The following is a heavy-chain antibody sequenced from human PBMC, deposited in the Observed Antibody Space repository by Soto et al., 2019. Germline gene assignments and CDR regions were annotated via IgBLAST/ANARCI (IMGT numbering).Heavy chain of an antibody. CDR3: AKDMKWGGMTTIHYFDS. Sequence: GGSLRLSCAASGFTFSNYAMSWVRQAPGKGLEWVSGVSANGDNVDYADSVKGRFTVSRDNAKNSLFLQMNSLRPEDTALYYCAKDMKWGGMTTIHYFDSWGQGTQVTVPQ. J-gene: IGHJ4*02. V-gene: IGHV3-9*01. CDR2: VSANGDNV. D-gene: IGHD4-17*01. CDR1: GFTFSNYA.